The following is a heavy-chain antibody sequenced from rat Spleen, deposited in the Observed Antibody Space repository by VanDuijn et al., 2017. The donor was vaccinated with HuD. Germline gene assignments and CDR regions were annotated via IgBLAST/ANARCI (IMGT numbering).Heavy chain of an antibody. D-gene: IGHD1-4*01. CDR3: ARPNYPGFNYFDY. Sequence: EVQLVESGGGLVQPGRSLKLSCVASGFTFSDYYMAWVRQAPTKGLEWVATISYDGNNTYYRDSVKGRFTISRDNAKSTLYLQMDSLRSEDTATYYCARPNYPGFNYFDYWGQGVMVTVSS. J-gene: IGHJ2*01. CDR2: ISYDGNNT. V-gene: IGHV5-29*01. CDR1: GFTFSDYY.